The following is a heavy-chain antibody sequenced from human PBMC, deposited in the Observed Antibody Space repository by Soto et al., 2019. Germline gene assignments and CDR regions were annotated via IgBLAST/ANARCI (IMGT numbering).Heavy chain of an antibody. CDR3: ARETLVDFWSGYFDY. D-gene: IGHD3-3*01. J-gene: IGHJ4*02. CDR2: IYGGGST. V-gene: IGHV3-53*04. CDR1: GFTVSGNY. Sequence: GGALRLSCAPCGFTVSGNYMSWARRAPGKGREWVAVIYGGGSTYYADSVKGRFTISRHNSKNTLYLQMNSLRAEDTAVYYCARETLVDFWSGYFDYWGQGTLVTVSS.